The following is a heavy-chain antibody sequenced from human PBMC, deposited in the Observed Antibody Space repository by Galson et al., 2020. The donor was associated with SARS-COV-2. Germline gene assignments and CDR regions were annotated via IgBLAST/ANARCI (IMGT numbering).Heavy chain of an antibody. CDR2: INWSGRST. V-gene: IGHV3-20*04. CDR3: TRLRGNEFDTAVRAFDV. J-gene: IGHJ3*01. D-gene: IGHD5-18*01. CDR1: GFTFDDFG. Sequence: GGSLRLSCAASGFTFDDFGMSWVRQVPGKGLEWVCGINWSGRSTGYADSVQGRFSISRDNARNSLYLQLNSLRVEDTALYYCTRLRGNEFDTAVRAFDVWGQGTMVTVSS.